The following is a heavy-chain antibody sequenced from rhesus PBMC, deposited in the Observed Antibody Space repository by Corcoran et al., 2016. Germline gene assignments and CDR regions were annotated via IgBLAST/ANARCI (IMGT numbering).Heavy chain of an antibody. V-gene: IGHV4-106*01. Sequence: QVQLQESGPGLVKPSETLSLTCAVPGGSISDTFYWSWIRRPPGKGLEWVGHIYGRGGATNYNPSLNNRVTISMDTPKNQFSLKLSSLTAADTAVYYCATTTRSGQVFDYWGRGVLVTVSS. J-gene: IGHJ4*01. CDR3: ATTTRSGQVFDY. CDR2: IYGRGGAT. CDR1: GGSISDTFY. D-gene: IGHD3-9*01.